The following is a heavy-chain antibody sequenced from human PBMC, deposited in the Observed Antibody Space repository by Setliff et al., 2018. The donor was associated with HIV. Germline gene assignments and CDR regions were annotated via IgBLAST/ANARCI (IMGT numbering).Heavy chain of an antibody. Sequence: GESLKISCKGSEYSFTSYWIGWVRQMPGKGLEWMGIIYPGDSDTRYSPSFQGQITISADKSTSTAYLQWSSLKASDTAMYYCAGHRILNAYYYYMDVWGKGTTVTVSS. CDR1: EYSFTSYW. CDR2: IYPGDSDT. CDR3: AGHRILNAYYYYMDV. J-gene: IGHJ6*03. V-gene: IGHV5-51*01.